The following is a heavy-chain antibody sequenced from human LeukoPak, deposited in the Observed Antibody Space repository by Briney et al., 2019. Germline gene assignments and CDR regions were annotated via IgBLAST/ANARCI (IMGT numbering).Heavy chain of an antibody. V-gene: IGHV1-46*01. CDR1: GYTFTSYY. Sequence: ASVKVSCKASGYTFTSYYMHWVRQAPGQGLEWMGIINPSGGSTSYAQKFQGRVTMTRDTSTSTVYMELSSLRSEDTAVYYCARARLEWLLYRYFVGLSPWGQGTLVTVSS. CDR3: ARARLEWLLYRYFVGLSP. J-gene: IGHJ5*02. D-gene: IGHD3-3*01. CDR2: INPSGGST.